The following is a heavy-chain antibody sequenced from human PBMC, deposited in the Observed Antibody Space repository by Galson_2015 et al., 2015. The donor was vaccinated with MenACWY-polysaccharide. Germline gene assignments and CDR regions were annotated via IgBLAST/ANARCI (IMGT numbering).Heavy chain of an antibody. CDR3: TKAGAKYCSGSSCYFNWFDP. D-gene: IGHD2-15*01. CDR2: INSDGRST. J-gene: IGHJ5*02. V-gene: IGHV3-74*01. CDR1: EFTFSSYW. Sequence: SLRLSCAASEFTFSSYWMHWVRQAPGKGLVWVSRINSDGRSTTHADSVRGRFTISRDNAKNTLYLEMNSLRAEDTAVYYCTKAGAKYCSGSSCYFNWFDPWGQGTLVTVSS.